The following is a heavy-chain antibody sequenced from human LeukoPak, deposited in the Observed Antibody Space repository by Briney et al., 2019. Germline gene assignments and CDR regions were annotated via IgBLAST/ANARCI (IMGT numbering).Heavy chain of an antibody. Sequence: PGGSLRLSCVASGFTFSNYVMAWVRQAPGKGLEYVSSIIGNGDSTYYADSVKGRFTISRDNSKNTLYLQMNSLRAEDTAIYYCAKGSKGTYGYWGQGTLVTVSS. CDR2: IIGNGDST. D-gene: IGHD3-10*01. CDR1: GFTFSNYV. CDR3: AKGSKGTYGY. J-gene: IGHJ4*02. V-gene: IGHV3-23*01.